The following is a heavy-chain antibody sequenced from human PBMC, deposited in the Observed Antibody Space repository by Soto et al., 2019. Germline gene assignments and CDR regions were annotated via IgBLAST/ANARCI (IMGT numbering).Heavy chain of an antibody. Sequence: QVQLVQSGAEVKKPGASVKVSCKASGYTFTSYDINWVRQATGQGLEWMGWMNPNSGNTAYAQKCQGKVTMTRNTSISTAYMELGSLRSEDTAVYYWGREGSGGGGNWFDPWGQGTLVTVSS. D-gene: IGHD3-10*01. J-gene: IGHJ5*02. V-gene: IGHV1-8*01. CDR3: GREGSGGGGNWFDP. CDR2: MNPNSGNT. CDR1: GYTFTSYD.